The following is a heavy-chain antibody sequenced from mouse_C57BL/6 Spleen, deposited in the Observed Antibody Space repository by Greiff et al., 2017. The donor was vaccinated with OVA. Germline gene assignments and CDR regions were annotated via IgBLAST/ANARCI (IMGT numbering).Heavy chain of an antibody. Sequence: QVQLQQSGAELVRPGASVTLSCKASGYTFTDYEMHWVKQTPVHGLEWIGAIDPETGGTAYNQKFKGKAILTADKSSSTAYMELRSLTSEDSSVYYCTQDRMDWYFDVWGTGTTVTVSS. CDR1: GYTFTDYE. V-gene: IGHV1-15*01. D-gene: IGHD2-10*02. J-gene: IGHJ1*03. CDR3: TQDRMDWYFDV. CDR2: IDPETGGT.